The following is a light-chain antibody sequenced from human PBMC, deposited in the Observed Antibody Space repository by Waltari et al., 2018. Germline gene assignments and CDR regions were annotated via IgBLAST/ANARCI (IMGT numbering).Light chain of an antibody. CDR2: SSD. J-gene: IGLJ3*02. V-gene: IGLV1-44*01. CDR3: ASWDDSLNGHWV. Sequence: QSVPTQPPSASVTPGPRVTTPCSGSASNIEGNHLTWYQPPQGTGPHPILHTTDQHPPRKSPQLLISSSDQRPPGVPDRFSSSTTGTSASLAISGLQHEDEADDFCASWDDSLNGHWVFGGGTKVTVL. CDR1: ASNIEGNH.